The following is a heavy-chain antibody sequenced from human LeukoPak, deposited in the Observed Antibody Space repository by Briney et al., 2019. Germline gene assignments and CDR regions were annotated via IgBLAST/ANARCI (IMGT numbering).Heavy chain of an antibody. CDR2: FYCSGST. CDR3: ARLRSPVTILYYFDY. D-gene: IGHD4-17*01. Sequence: PSETLSLTCTVSGGSISSSSYCWGWIRQPPGKGLEWIGSFYCSGSTYYNPSLKSRVTISVDTSKSQFSLKLSSVTAADTAVYYRARLRSPVTILYYFDYWGQGTLVTVSS. CDR1: GGSISSSSYC. V-gene: IGHV4-39*01. J-gene: IGHJ4*02.